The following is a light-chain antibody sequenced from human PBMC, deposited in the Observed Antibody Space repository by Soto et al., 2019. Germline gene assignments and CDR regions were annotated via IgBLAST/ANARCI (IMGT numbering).Light chain of an antibody. J-gene: IGLJ2*01. V-gene: IGLV1-44*01. Sequence: QSVLTQPPSASGTPGQRVTISCSGSSSSIGSNTVNWYQQLPGTAPKLLIYSNNRRPSGVPDRFSGSKSGTSASLDISGLHSEDEADYYCAAWDDSLNGPVFGGGTKLTVL. CDR1: SSSIGSNT. CDR2: SNN. CDR3: AAWDDSLNGPV.